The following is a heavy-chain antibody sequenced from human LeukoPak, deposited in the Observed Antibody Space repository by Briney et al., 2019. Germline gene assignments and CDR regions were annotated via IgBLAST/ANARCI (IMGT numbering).Heavy chain of an antibody. Sequence: GGSLRLSCAASGFTFSTYAMSWVRQAPGKGPEWVANIKHDGSETDYLDSVKGRFTISRDNAKNSLYLQMNNLRAEDTAVYYCARIGRDYGDYFDSWGQGTLVTVSS. V-gene: IGHV3-7*03. J-gene: IGHJ4*02. D-gene: IGHD4-17*01. CDR1: GFTFSTYA. CDR3: ARIGRDYGDYFDS. CDR2: IKHDGSET.